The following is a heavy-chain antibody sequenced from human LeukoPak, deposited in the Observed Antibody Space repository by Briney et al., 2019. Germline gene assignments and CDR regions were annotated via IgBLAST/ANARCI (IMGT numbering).Heavy chain of an antibody. CDR2: ISSSSSYI. D-gene: IGHD5-12*01. J-gene: IGHJ4*02. Sequence: GGSLRLSCAASGFTFSSYGMNWVRQAPGKGLEWVSSISSSSSYIYYADSVKGRFTISRDNAKNSLYLQMNSLRAEDTAVYYCARGYSGYDSEFDYWGQGTLVTVSS. CDR1: GFTFSSYG. CDR3: ARGYSGYDSEFDY. V-gene: IGHV3-21*01.